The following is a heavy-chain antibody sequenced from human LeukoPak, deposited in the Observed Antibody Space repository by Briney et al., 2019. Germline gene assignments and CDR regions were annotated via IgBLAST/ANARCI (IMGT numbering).Heavy chain of an antibody. J-gene: IGHJ4*02. CDR1: GYTFTSYA. Sequence: ASVKVSCKASGYTFTSYAMHWVRQAPGQRLEWMGWINAGNGNTKYSQKFQGRVTITRDTSASTAYMELRSLRSDDTAVYYCARDHYYYDSSGYYYSLDYWGQGTLVTVSS. V-gene: IGHV1-3*01. CDR3: ARDHYYYDSSGYYYSLDY. CDR2: INAGNGNT. D-gene: IGHD3-22*01.